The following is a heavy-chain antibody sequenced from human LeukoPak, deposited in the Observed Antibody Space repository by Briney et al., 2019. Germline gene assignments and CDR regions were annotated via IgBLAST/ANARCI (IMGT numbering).Heavy chain of an antibody. CDR3: AKGTWSASLGVDY. D-gene: IGHD3-3*01. V-gene: IGHV3-15*01. CDR1: GFTFSNAW. CDR2: IKSKTDGGTT. Sequence: GGSLRLSCAASGFTFSNAWMSWVRQAPGKGLEWVGRIKSKTDGGTTDYAAPVKGRFTISRDDSKNTLYLQMNSLRAEDTAVYYCAKGTWSASLGVDYWGQGTLVTVSS. J-gene: IGHJ4*02.